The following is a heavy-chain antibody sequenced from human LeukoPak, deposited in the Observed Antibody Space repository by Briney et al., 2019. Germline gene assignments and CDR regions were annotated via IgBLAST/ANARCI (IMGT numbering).Heavy chain of an antibody. CDR1: GFTFSSYG. Sequence: PGGSLRLSCAASGFTFSSYGMHWVRQAPGKGLEWVAVISYDGSNKYYADSVKGRFTISRDNSKNTLFLEMNSLRAEDTAVYYCASPDAGGDSTGRPFDCWGQGTLVTVSS. CDR2: ISYDGSNK. V-gene: IGHV3-30*03. J-gene: IGHJ4*02. CDR3: ASPDAGGDSTGRPFDC. D-gene: IGHD6-19*01.